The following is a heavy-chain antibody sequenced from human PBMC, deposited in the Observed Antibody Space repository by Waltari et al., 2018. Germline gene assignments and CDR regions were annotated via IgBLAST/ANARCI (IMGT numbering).Heavy chain of an antibody. CDR2: IYYSGST. CDR3: ARLTRSISSWFNYYYYYGMDV. V-gene: IGHV4-39*01. CDR1: GGSISSRSYY. D-gene: IGHD6-13*01. Sequence: QLQLQESGPGLVKPSETLSLTCTVSGGSISSRSYYWGWIRQPPGKGLAWIGSIYYSGSTYYNPSLKSRVTISVDTSKNQFSLKLSSVTAADTAVYYCARLTRSISSWFNYYYYYGMDVWGQGTTVTVSS. J-gene: IGHJ6*02.